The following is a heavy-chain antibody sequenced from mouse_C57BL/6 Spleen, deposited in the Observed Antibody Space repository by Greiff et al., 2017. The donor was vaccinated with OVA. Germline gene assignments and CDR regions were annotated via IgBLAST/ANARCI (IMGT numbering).Heavy chain of an antibody. D-gene: IGHD1-1*01. J-gene: IGHJ2*01. V-gene: IGHV3-6*01. CDR1: GYSITSGYY. Sequence: EVKLQESGPGLVKPSQSLSLTCSVTGYSITSGYYWNWIRQFPGNKLEWMGYISYDGSNNYNPSLKNLISITRYTSKNQFFLKLNSVTTEDTATYYCARGPITTVVATDYWGQGTTLTVSS. CDR2: ISYDGSN. CDR3: ARGPITTVVATDY.